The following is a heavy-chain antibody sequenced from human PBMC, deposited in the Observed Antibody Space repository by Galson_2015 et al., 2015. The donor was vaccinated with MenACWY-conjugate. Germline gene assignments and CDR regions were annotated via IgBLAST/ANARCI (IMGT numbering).Heavy chain of an antibody. CDR1: GFTFSNYW. CDR3: ARAAGG. J-gene: IGHJ4*02. V-gene: IGHV3-74*01. D-gene: IGHD3-16*01. Sequence: SLRLSCAASGFTFSNYWMHWVRQAPGRGPVWVSNINTDGRYSRYADSVKGRFTISRDNAKNTLYLQMNSLRSDDTAVYFCARAAGGWGPGTLVTVSS. CDR2: INTDGRYS.